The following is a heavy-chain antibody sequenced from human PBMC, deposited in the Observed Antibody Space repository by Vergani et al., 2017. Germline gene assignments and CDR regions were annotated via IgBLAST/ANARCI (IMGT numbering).Heavy chain of an antibody. V-gene: IGHV3-15*01. D-gene: IGHD4/OR15-4a*01. CDR3: TAVKXGACYNSYYHMDV. CDR1: EFTFSDVW. CDR2: IKSNADGGTA. J-gene: IGHJ6*03. Sequence: GQLVESGGGLVKPGGSLGLFCAASEFTFSDVWLSWVRQAPGKGGEGVARIKSNADGGTAYYAASVKGRFIISRDDSKNFLFLQMNSLKIEDTALYFCTAVKXGACYNSYYHMDVWGKGTTVTVSS.